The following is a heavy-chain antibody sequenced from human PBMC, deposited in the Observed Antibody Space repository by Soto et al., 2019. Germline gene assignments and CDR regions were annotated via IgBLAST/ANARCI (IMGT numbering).Heavy chain of an antibody. CDR1: GFTFSSYA. V-gene: IGHV3-23*01. Sequence: GGSLRLSCAASGFTFSSYAMSWVRQAPGKGLEWVSAISGSGGSTYYADSVKGRFTISRDNSKNTLYLQMNSLRAEDTAVYYCAKHEQTWTTVTTPLDYWGQGTLVTVSS. J-gene: IGHJ4*02. CDR2: ISGSGGST. CDR3: AKHEQTWTTVTTPLDY. D-gene: IGHD4-17*01.